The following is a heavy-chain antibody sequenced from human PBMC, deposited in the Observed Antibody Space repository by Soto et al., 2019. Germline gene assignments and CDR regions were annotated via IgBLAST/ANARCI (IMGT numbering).Heavy chain of an antibody. D-gene: IGHD3-3*01. CDR1: GFTFSSYA. Sequence: EVQLLESGGGLVQPGGSLRLSCAASGFTFSSYAMSWVRQAPGKGLEWVSAISGSGGSTYYADSVKGRFTISRDNSKNTLYLQMNSLGAEDTAVYYCAKDPGSYDFWSGYENDFLYYFDYWGQGTLVTVSS. CDR2: ISGSGGST. J-gene: IGHJ4*02. CDR3: AKDPGSYDFWSGYENDFLYYFDY. V-gene: IGHV3-23*01.